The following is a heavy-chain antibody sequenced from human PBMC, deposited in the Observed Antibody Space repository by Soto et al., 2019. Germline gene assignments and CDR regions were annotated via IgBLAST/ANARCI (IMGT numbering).Heavy chain of an antibody. CDR1: GFTLSNYW. D-gene: IGHD3-10*01. CDR3: ARDPYDSDSGNYDAFDV. J-gene: IGHJ3*01. V-gene: IGHV3-7*01. CDR2: IKQDGGDK. Sequence: GGSLRLSCVASGFTLSNYWMSWVRQVPGKGLEWVANIKQDGGDKFYVDSVRGRFTISRDNAKDSLYLQMNNLRAEDTAVYYCARDPYDSDSGNYDAFDVWGQGTMVTGSS.